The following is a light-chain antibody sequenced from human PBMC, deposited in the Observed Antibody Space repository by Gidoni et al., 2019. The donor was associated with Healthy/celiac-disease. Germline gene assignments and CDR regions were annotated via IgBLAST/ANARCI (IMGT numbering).Light chain of an antibody. Sequence: ELVLTQSPGTLSLSPGERAALSCRASQSVVSNYLAWYQQKPGQTPRLLIYSASRRVTGIPDRFTGSGSGTDFTLTISRLEPEDFAVYYCQQLGSSPYTFGQGTRLEI. CDR2: SAS. J-gene: IGKJ2*01. CDR1: QSVVSNY. V-gene: IGKV3-20*01. CDR3: QQLGSSPYT.